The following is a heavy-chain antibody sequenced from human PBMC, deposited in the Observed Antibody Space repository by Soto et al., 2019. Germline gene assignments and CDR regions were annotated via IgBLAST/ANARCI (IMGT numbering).Heavy chain of an antibody. CDR2: INNDGSLT. CDR3: VRDFHYYGLDV. V-gene: IGHV3-74*03. J-gene: IGHJ6*02. CDR1: GFTFSSYW. Sequence: EVQLVESGGGLVQPGGSLRLSCAASGFTFSSYWVYWVRQAPGKGLVWVSRINNDGSLTQYADCVKGRFTIPRDNAQNTWYRQMNSLRTEDTAVYYCVRDFHYYGLDVWGQGTTVTVS.